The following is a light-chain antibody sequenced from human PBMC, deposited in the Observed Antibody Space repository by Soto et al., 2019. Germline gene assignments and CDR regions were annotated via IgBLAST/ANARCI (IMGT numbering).Light chain of an antibody. CDR2: GAS. Sequence: VLTQSPGTLSLSPGERATLSFRASQSVSSSYLALYQQKPGQAPRLLIYGASSRATGIPDRFSGSGSGTDFTLTISRLEPEDFAVYYCQQYGTSPFGGGTKVDIK. CDR1: QSVSSSY. V-gene: IGKV3-20*01. J-gene: IGKJ4*01. CDR3: QQYGTSP.